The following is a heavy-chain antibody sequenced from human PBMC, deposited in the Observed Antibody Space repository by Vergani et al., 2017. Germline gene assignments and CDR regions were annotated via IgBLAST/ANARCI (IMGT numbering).Heavy chain of an antibody. V-gene: IGHV3-9*01. D-gene: IGHD3-3*01. CDR2: ISWNSGSI. CDR1: GFTFDDYA. CDR3: AKDHYGFWSDYPNLSPFDL. J-gene: IGHJ2*01. Sequence: EVQLVESGGGLVQPGRSLRLFCAASGFTFDDYAMHWVRQAQGKGLEGVSGISWNSGSIGYEDSVKRRFTISRDNAKNSLYLQMNSLRAEDTALYFCAKDHYGFWSDYPNLSPFDLWGRGTLVTVSS.